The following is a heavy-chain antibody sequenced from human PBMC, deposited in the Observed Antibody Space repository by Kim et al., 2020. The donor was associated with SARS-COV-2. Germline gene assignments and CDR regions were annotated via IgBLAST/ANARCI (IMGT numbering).Heavy chain of an antibody. CDR1: GESFSGYY. J-gene: IGHJ4*02. Sequence: SETLSLTCAVYGESFSGYYWTWIRQPPGKGLEWIGEGHHSGSTNYNPSLKSRVTITTDTSKNQFSLRLRSLTAADTGFYFCARGVSNSSAWDLDHWGRGSLVTVSS. CDR2: GHHSGST. D-gene: IGHD6-19*01. V-gene: IGHV4-34*01. CDR3: ARGVSNSSAWDLDH.